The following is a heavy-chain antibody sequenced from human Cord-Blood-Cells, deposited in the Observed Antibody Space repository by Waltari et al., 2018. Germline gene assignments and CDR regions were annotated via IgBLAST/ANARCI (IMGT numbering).Heavy chain of an antibody. CDR3: ARRGRYCSSTSCYEYAFDI. D-gene: IGHD2-2*01. CDR2: ISYTGST. V-gene: IGHV4-39*01. Sequence: QLQLQESGPGLVKPSETLSLTCTVSGGSISSSSYYWGWIRQPPGKGLEWIGSISYTGSTYYNPSRRSRVTISGDTSKNQCSLQLSSVTAADTAVYYCARRGRYCSSTSCYEYAFDIWGQGTMVTVSS. CDR1: GGSISSSSYY. J-gene: IGHJ3*02.